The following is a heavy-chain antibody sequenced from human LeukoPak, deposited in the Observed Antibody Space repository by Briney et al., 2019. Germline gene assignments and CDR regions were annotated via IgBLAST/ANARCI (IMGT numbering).Heavy chain of an antibody. J-gene: IGHJ4*02. CDR2: IYSGDNT. CDR1: GFTVSSNY. CDR3: AGRRRDGYFDY. D-gene: IGHD5-24*01. V-gene: IGHV3-53*01. Sequence: GGSLRLSCAASGFTVSSNYMTWVRQAPGKGLEWVSLIYSGDNTYYADSVEGRFTISRDNSNNTLYFQMNSLRAEDTAVYYCAGRRRDGYFDYWGQGTLVTVSS.